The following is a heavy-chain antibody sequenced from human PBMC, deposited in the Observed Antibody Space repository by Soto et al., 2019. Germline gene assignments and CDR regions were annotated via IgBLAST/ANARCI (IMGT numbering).Heavy chain of an antibody. CDR1: GYTFTSYA. J-gene: IGHJ5*02. CDR2: INAGNGNT. V-gene: IGHV1-3*01. CDR3: ARDRQWGITIFGVAPNNWFDP. D-gene: IGHD3-3*01. Sequence: GASVKVSCKASGYTFTSYAMHWVRQAPGQRLEWMGWINAGNGNTKYSQKFQGRVTITRDTSASTAYMELSSLRSEDTAVYYCARDRQWGITIFGVAPNNWFDPWGQGTLVTVSS.